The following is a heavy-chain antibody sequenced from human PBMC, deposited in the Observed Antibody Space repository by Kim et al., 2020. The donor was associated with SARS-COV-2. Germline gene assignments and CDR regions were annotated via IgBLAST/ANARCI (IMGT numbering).Heavy chain of an antibody. CDR3: ARDHRFGELEVDY. D-gene: IGHD3-10*01. CDR2: IWYDGSNK. CDR1: GFTFSSYG. J-gene: IGHJ4*02. Sequence: PGGSLRLSCAASGFTFSSYGMHWVRQAPGKGLEWVAVIWYDGSNKYYADSVKGRFTISRDNSKNTLYLQMNSLRAEDTAVYYCARDHRFGELEVDYWGQGTLVTVSS. V-gene: IGHV3-33*01.